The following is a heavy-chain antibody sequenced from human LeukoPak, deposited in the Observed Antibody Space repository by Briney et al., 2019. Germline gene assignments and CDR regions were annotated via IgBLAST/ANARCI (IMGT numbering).Heavy chain of an antibody. D-gene: IGHD4-17*01. CDR3: TTDLTTVTTRYYYYYYYMDV. CDR1: GFTFSNAW. CDR2: IKSKTDGGTT. V-gene: IGHV3-15*01. J-gene: IGHJ6*03. Sequence: GGSLRLSCAASGFTFSNAWMSWVRQAPGKGLGWVGRIKSKTDGGTTDYAAPVKGRFTISRDDSKNTLYLQMNSLKTEDTAVYYCTTDLTTVTTRYYYYYYYMDVWGKGTTVTVSS.